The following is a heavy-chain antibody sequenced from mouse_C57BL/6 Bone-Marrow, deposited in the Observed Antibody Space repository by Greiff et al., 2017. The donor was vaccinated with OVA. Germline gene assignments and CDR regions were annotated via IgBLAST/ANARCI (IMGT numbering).Heavy chain of an antibody. Sequence: VQLQQSGPELVKPGASVKISCKASGYSFTDYNMNWVKQSTGKSLEWIGVINPNYGTTSYNQKFKGKATLTGNQSSSTAYIQLNSLTSEDATVYYCAEGNWAWFAYWGQGTLVTVSA. CDR2: INPNYGTT. J-gene: IGHJ3*01. V-gene: IGHV1-39*01. CDR1: GYSFTDYN. CDR3: AEGNWAWFAY. D-gene: IGHD4-1*01.